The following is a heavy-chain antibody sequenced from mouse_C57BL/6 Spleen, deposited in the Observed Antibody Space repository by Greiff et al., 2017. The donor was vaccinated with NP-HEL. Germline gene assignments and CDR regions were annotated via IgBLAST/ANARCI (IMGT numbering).Heavy chain of an antibody. CDR3: ARGDTVVAHYAMDY. V-gene: IGHV14-2*01. CDR2: IDPEDGET. J-gene: IGHJ4*01. Sequence: EVKLMESGAELVKPGASVKLSCTASGFNIKDYYMHWVKQRTEQGLEWIGRIDPEDGETKYAPKFQGKATITADTSSNTAYLQLSSLTSEDTAVYYCARGDTVVAHYAMDYWGQGTSVTVSS. CDR1: GFNIKDYY. D-gene: IGHD1-1*01.